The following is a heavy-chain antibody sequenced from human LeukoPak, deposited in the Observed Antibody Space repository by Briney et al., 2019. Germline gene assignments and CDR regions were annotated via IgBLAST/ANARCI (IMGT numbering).Heavy chain of an antibody. J-gene: IGHJ4*02. CDR2: IYPGESDT. V-gene: IGHV5-51*01. CDR1: GYSFTRYW. Sequence: GESLKISCKGSGYSFTRYWIGWVRQMPGKGLEWMGIIYPGESDTRYSPSFQGQVTIPADKSISTAYLQWSSLKASDTAMYYSARRVGRTGTTDFDYWAQGTLVTVSS. CDR3: ARRVGRTGTTDFDY. D-gene: IGHD1-1*01.